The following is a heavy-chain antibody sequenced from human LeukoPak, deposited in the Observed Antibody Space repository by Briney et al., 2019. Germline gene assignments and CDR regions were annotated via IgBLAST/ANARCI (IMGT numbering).Heavy chain of an antibody. CDR1: GFTFSSYV. Sequence: GGSLRLSCVASGFTFSSYVMSWVRLAPGKGLEWVAGISGSGGATYNVDSLKGRFTISRDNSKNTLYLQMNSLRVEDTAVYYCAKVFPTGSGDWGQGTLVTVSS. CDR2: ISGSGGAT. CDR3: AKVFPTGSGD. D-gene: IGHD3-10*01. J-gene: IGHJ4*02. V-gene: IGHV3-23*01.